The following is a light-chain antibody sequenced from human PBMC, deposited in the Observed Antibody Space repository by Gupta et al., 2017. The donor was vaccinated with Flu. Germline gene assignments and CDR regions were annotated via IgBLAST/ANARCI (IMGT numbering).Light chain of an antibody. Sequence: TLSVSVAERVTLTCRASQSISSDLNWYQQRPGKAPKLLIYDASTMESGIPARFSGSGSGTEFTLTISSLQSEDFAIYYCQQCHNTPPLTFGQGTKVEIK. CDR1: QSISSD. J-gene: IGKJ1*01. CDR2: DAS. CDR3: QQCHNTPPLT. V-gene: IGKV1-39*01.